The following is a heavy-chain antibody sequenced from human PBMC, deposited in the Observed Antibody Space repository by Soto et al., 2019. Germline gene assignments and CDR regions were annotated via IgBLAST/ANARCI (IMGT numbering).Heavy chain of an antibody. CDR3: ARDGMVRGVIIEYYYYGMDV. CDR2: IIPILGIA. Sequence: SVKVSCKASGGTFSSYTISWVRQAPGQGLEWMERIIPILGIANYAQKFQGRVTITADKSTSTAYMELSSLRSEDTAVYYCARDGMVRGVIIEYYYYGMDVWG. V-gene: IGHV1-69*04. J-gene: IGHJ6*02. D-gene: IGHD3-10*01. CDR1: GGTFSSYT.